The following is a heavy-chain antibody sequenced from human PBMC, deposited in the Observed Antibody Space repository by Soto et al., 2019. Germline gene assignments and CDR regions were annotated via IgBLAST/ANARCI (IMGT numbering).Heavy chain of an antibody. J-gene: IGHJ5*02. CDR3: ARVALVDTAMVSWFDP. V-gene: IGHV3-74*01. CDR1: GFTFSSYW. Sequence: GGSLRLSCAASGFTFSSYWMHWVRQAPGKGLVWVSRINSDGSSTSCADSVKGRFTISRDNAKNTLYLQMNSLRAEDTAVYYCARVALVDTAMVSWFDPWGQGTLVTVSS. CDR2: INSDGSST. D-gene: IGHD5-18*01.